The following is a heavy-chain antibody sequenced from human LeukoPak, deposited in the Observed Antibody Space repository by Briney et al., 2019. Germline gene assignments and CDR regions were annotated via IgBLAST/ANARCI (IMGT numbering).Heavy chain of an antibody. V-gene: IGHV3-48*02. CDR1: GFTFSSYS. CDR3: ASSGSYRFDY. CDR2: ITASGTAM. Sequence: GGSLRLSCAASGFTFSSYSMNWVRQAPGKGLEWVSHITASGTAMFYADSVKGRFTISRDSAKNSLYLRMNSLRDEDTAVYYCASSGSYRFDYWGQGTLVTVSS. J-gene: IGHJ4*02. D-gene: IGHD1-26*01.